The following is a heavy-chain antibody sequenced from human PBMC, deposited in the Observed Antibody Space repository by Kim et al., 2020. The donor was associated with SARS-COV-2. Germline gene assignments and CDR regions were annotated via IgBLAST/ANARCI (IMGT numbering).Heavy chain of an antibody. Sequence: SVKVSCKASGGTFSSYAISWVRQAPGQGLEWMGGIIPIFGTANYAQKFQGRVTITADESTSTAYMELSSLRSEDTAVYDCARRLGGPRGQLLYYYYGMDVWGQGTTVTVSS. CDR2: IIPIFGTA. J-gene: IGHJ6*02. V-gene: IGHV1-69*13. CDR1: GGTFSSYA. D-gene: IGHD3-16*01. CDR3: ARRLGGPRGQLLYYYYGMDV.